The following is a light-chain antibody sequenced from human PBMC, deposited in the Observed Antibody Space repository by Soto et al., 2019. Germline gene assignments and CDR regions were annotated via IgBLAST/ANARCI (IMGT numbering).Light chain of an antibody. J-gene: IGKJ2*01. Sequence: DIQLTQSPSTLSASVGDRVTITCRASEGISGWLAWYQQKPGKVPNLLIYKTSNLQPGVPSRFSGSGSGTDFTLTISGLQPHDFATYYCQQYHRYPYTFGQGTKLEIK. CDR2: KTS. CDR3: QQYHRYPYT. V-gene: IGKV1-5*03. CDR1: EGISGW.